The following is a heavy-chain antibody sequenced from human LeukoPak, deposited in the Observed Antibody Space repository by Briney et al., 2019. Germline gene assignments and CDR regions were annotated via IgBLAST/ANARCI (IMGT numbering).Heavy chain of an antibody. CDR3: AKNYYESGGVMVDDAFDT. CDR1: GGSISSSGFY. Sequence: SETLSLTCIVSGGSISSSGFYWAWIRQPPGKGLEWIGSLSYSGNTYYTPSLKSRVSISVDTSKNQLSLKLSSVTAADTAVYYCAKNYYESGGVMVDDAFDTWGQGTMVSVS. D-gene: IGHD3-22*01. J-gene: IGHJ3*02. CDR2: LSYSGNT. V-gene: IGHV4-39*07.